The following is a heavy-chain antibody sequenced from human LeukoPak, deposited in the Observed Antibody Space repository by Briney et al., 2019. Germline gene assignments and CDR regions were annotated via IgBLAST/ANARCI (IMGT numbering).Heavy chain of an antibody. J-gene: IGHJ4*02. D-gene: IGHD3-16*01. CDR2: ISTYNGDT. CDR3: AREGLGELTLDY. CDR1: GYTFTSYG. Sequence: VKVSCKASGYTFTSYGISWVRQASGQGLESMGWISTYNGDTNYAQKLQGRVTMTTDTSTNTAYMELRSLRSDDTAVYYCAREGLGELTLDYWGQGTLVTVSS. V-gene: IGHV1-18*01.